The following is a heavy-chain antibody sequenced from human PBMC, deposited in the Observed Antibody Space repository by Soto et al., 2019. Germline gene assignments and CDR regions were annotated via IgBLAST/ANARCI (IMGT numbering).Heavy chain of an antibody. CDR3: EKFMGNYDSSGCLDY. D-gene: IGHD3-22*01. V-gene: IGHV3-23*01. CDR2: ISGSGGIT. CDR1: GFTFSSYA. J-gene: IGHJ4*01. Sequence: GRSLRLSCAASGFTFSSYAMSWVRQAPGKGLEWVSAISGSGGITYYADSVKGRFTISRDNSKNTLYLQMNSLRAEDTAVYYCEKFMGNYDSSGCLDYWCHGILVTVS.